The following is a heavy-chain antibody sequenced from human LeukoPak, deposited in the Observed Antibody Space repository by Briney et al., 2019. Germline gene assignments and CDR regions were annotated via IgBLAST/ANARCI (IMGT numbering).Heavy chain of an antibody. D-gene: IGHD2-15*01. CDR1: GGTFSSYA. V-gene: IGHV1-8*02. Sequence: VASVKVSCKASGGTFSSYAISWVRQATGQGHEWMGWMNPNSGNTCYAQKFQGKVTMTRNTSISTAYMELSSLRSEDTAVYYCARAGGYCGRISCPYYFDYWGQGSLVAVSS. CDR2: MNPNSGNT. CDR3: ARAGGYCGRISCPYYFDY. J-gene: IGHJ4*02.